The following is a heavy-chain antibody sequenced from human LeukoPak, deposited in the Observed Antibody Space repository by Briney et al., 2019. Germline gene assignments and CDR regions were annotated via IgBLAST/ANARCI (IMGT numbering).Heavy chain of an antibody. CDR3: AREYVTMVRDVIIMNSYYYMDV. CDR2: IYNSGHT. J-gene: IGHJ6*03. V-gene: IGHV4-61*02. Sequence: PSETLSLTCTVSGGSISSGSFYWSWIRQPAGKGLEWIGRIYNSGHTRYNPSLKSRVTLSVDTSKNQFSLRLTSVTAADTAVYYCAREYVTMVRDVIIMNSYYYMDVWGKGTTVTISS. CDR1: GGSISSGSFY. D-gene: IGHD3-10*01.